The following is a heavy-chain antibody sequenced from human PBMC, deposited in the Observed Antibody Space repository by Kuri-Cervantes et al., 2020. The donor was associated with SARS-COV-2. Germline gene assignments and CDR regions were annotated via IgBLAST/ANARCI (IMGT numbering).Heavy chain of an antibody. CDR1: GCTFSSYA. D-gene: IGHD2-2*02. CDR3: ARSSKGRPGYCSSTSCYIGDGWFNP. V-gene: IGHV1-69*13. J-gene: IGHJ5*02. Sequence: SVKVSCKASGCTFSSYAISWVRHAAGQGLEWMGRIIPIFGTANYAQKFQGRVTITADESTSTAYMELSSLRSEDTAVYYCARSSKGRPGYCSSTSCYIGDGWFNPWGQGTLVNVSS. CDR2: IIPIFGTA.